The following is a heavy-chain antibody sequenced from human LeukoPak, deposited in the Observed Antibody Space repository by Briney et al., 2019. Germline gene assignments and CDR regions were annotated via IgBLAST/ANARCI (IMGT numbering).Heavy chain of an antibody. Sequence: TSETLSLTCTVSGGSISSYYWSWIRQPPGKGLEWIGYIYYSGSTNYNPSLKSRVTISVDTSKNQFSLKLSSVTAADTAVYYCARSIVGATALFDPWGQGTLVTVSS. J-gene: IGHJ5*02. CDR3: ARSIVGATALFDP. CDR2: IYYSGST. D-gene: IGHD1-26*01. V-gene: IGHV4-59*01. CDR1: GGSISSYY.